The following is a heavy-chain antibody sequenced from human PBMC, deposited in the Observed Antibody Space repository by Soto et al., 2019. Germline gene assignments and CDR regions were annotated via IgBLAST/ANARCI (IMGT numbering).Heavy chain of an antibody. CDR3: ATAYQLPQYYFDY. CDR2: FDPEDGET. J-gene: IGHJ4*02. V-gene: IGHV1-24*01. CDR1: GYTLTELS. D-gene: IGHD2-2*01. Sequence: GASVKVSCTVSGYTLTELSMHWVRQAPGKGLEWMGGFDPEDGETIYAQKFQGRVTMTEDTSTDTAYMELSSLRSEDTAVYYCATAYQLPQYYFDYWGQGTLVTVSS.